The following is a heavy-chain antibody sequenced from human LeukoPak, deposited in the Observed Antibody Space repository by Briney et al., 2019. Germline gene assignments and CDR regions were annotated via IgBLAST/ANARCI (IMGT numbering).Heavy chain of an antibody. J-gene: IGHJ5*02. V-gene: IGHV4-31*03. Sequence: SETLSLTCTVSGGSINSGGYYWTWIRQRPGKGLEWIGYIYNSGSTYYNPSLKSRVTMSVDTSKNQFSLKLSSVTAADTAVYFCARAIFGVVLLGFDPWGQGTLVTVSS. CDR3: ARAIFGVVLLGFDP. CDR1: GGSINSGGYY. CDR2: IYNSGST. D-gene: IGHD3-3*01.